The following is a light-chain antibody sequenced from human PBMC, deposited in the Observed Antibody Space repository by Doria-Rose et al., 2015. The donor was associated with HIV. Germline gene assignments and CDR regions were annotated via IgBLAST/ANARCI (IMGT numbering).Light chain of an antibody. J-gene: IGKJ2*01. Sequence: LTQSPGTLSLSPGERATLSCRTSQTVSSNYLAWHQQKPGQAPRLLIYGASSRATGIPDRFSGGGSGTDFTLTISRLEPEDFAVYYCQQYDNSPPYTFGQGTRLVIK. CDR3: QQYDNSPPYT. CDR2: GAS. V-gene: IGKV3-20*01. CDR1: QTVSSNY.